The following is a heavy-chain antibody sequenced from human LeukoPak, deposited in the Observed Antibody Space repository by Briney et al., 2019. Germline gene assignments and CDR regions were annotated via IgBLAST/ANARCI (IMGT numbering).Heavy chain of an antibody. Sequence: GASVKVSCKASGYTFTGYYMHWVRQAPGQGLEWMGWINPNSGGTNYAQKFQGRVTMTRDTSISTAYMELSRLRSDDTAVYYCAREEDDDFWSGYYRGHYYMDVWGKGTTVTVSS. CDR1: GYTFTGYY. V-gene: IGHV1-2*02. J-gene: IGHJ6*03. D-gene: IGHD3-3*01. CDR3: AREEDDDFWSGYYRGHYYMDV. CDR2: INPNSGGT.